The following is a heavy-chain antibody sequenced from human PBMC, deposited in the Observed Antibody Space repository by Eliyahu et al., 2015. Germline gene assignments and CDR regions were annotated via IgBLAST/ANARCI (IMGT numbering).Heavy chain of an antibody. CDR3: ASDRHFIQDY. J-gene: IGHJ4*02. CDR1: GFPFGSYW. CDR2: ISGDGSNR. Sequence: EVQLVESGGGLGQPGGXLXLXCAASGFPFGSYWMHWVRQAPGKGLVWVSVISGDGSNRRYADSVKGRFTISRDNDKNMLYLQMNGLRVEDTGIYYCASDRHFIQDYWGRGTLVTVSS. V-gene: IGHV3-74*01.